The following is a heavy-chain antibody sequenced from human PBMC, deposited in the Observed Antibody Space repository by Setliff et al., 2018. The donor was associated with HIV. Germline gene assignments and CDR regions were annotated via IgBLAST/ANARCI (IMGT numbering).Heavy chain of an antibody. J-gene: IGHJ4*02. D-gene: IGHD6-19*01. Sequence: TLSLTCTVSGGSISSHYWSWIRQPPGKGLEWIGYIYYSGSTIYNPSLKSRVAISVDTSKNQFSLKLTSVTAADTAVYYCARDQRTAVAGTYYWGQGTLVTVS. CDR3: ARDQRTAVAGTYY. CDR1: GGSISSHY. CDR2: IYYSGST. V-gene: IGHV4-59*11.